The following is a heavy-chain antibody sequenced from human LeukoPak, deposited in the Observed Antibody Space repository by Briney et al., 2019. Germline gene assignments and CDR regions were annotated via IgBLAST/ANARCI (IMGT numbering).Heavy chain of an antibody. J-gene: IGHJ4*02. V-gene: IGHV4-4*02. D-gene: IGHD2-8*01. Sequence: KLAETVSLLCGVSGGSITSTNWWGWVRQPPGQGLEWIGEISLSRLTNYNPSLKSRVTMALDKSKNHLSLNLTSVTAADTAVYYCSRENGAFSPFGYWGQGTLVTVSS. CDR2: ISLSRLT. CDR1: GGSITSTNW. CDR3: SRENGAFSPFGY.